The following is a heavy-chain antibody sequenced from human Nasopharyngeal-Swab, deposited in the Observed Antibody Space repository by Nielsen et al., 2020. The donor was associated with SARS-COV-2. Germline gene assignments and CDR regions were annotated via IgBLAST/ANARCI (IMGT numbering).Heavy chain of an antibody. Sequence: VRQMPGKGLEWVAIIKQDGSEEKYVDSVRGRFTISRDNAKSSLYLQMSSLRGEDTAMYYCAGGTGWLITHWGQGTLVTVSS. V-gene: IGHV3-7*05. J-gene: IGHJ4*02. CDR3: AGGTGWLITH. D-gene: IGHD6-19*01. CDR2: IKQDGSEE.